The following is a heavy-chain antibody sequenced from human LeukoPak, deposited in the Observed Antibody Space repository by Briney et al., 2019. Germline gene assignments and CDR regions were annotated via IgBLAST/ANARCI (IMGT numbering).Heavy chain of an antibody. CDR3: ARGIAAAVHFDY. Sequence: ASVKVSCKASGYTFTGYYMHWVRQAPGQGLEWMGRTNPNSGGTNYAQKFQGRVTMTRDTSISTAYIELSRLRSDDTAVYYCARGIAAAVHFDYWGQGTLVTVSS. CDR2: TNPNSGGT. CDR1: GYTFTGYY. J-gene: IGHJ4*02. D-gene: IGHD6-13*01. V-gene: IGHV1-2*06.